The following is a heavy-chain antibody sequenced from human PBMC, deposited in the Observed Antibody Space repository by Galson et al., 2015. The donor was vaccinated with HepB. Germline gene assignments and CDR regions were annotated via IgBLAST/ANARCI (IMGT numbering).Heavy chain of an antibody. CDR2: IWYDGSNK. D-gene: IGHD1-26*01. V-gene: IGHV3-33*01. CDR3: AREAGGSYQLDY. CDR1: GFTFSSYG. J-gene: IGHJ4*02. Sequence: SLRLSCAASGFTFSSYGMHWVRQAPGKGLEWVAVIWYDGSNKYYADSVKGRFTISRDNSKNTLYLQMNSLRAEDTAVYYCAREAGGSYQLDYWGQGTLVTVSS.